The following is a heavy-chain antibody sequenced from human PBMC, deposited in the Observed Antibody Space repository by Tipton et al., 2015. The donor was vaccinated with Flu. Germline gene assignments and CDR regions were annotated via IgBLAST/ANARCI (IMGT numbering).Heavy chain of an antibody. Sequence: TLSLTCTVSGGSMSRNYWSWIRQPPGKGLEWIGYIYYRGTTGYNPSLKSRVTISVDTSKNQVSLKLTSVTAADTAVYYCARDLVQDYRDQYFGMDVWGQGTTVTVSS. CDR1: GGSMSRNY. J-gene: IGHJ6*02. CDR3: ARDLVQDYRDQYFGMDV. V-gene: IGHV4-59*01. D-gene: IGHD4-11*01. CDR2: IYYRGTT.